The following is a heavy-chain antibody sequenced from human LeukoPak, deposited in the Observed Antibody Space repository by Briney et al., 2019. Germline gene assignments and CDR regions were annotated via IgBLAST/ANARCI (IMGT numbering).Heavy chain of an antibody. J-gene: IGHJ4*02. CDR3: ARDLDSSSSLFDY. V-gene: IGHV1-69*05. D-gene: IGHD6-6*01. CDR2: IIPIFGTA. CDR1: GGTFSSYA. Sequence: SVKVSCKASGGTFSSYAISWVRQAPGQGLEWMGGIIPIFGTANYAQKFQGRVTITTDESTSTAYMELSSLRSEDTAVYYCARDLDSSSSLFDYWGQGTLVTVSS.